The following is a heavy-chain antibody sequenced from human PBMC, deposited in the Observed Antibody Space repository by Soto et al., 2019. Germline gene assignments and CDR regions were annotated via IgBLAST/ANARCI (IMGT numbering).Heavy chain of an antibody. CDR2: ISTYNDNT. V-gene: IGHV1-18*01. J-gene: IGHJ6*02. Sequence: ASVKVSCKASGYTLTRYGISWVRQAPGPGLEWMGWISTYNDNTNYAQKLQGRVTMTTDTFTNTVYMELRSLRSDDTAVYHCAREGGRGDYYNNFCYYGIDVWGQGSTVTV. CDR1: GYTLTRYG. CDR3: AREGGRGDYYNNFCYYGIDV. D-gene: IGHD1-26*01.